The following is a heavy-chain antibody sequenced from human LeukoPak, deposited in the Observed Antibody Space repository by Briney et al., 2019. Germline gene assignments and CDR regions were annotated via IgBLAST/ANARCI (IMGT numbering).Heavy chain of an antibody. CDR3: ARGVSRDIVATRPHYYYYGMDV. D-gene: IGHD5-12*01. CDR2: IIPIFGTA. J-gene: IGHJ6*02. V-gene: IGHV1-69*13. CDR1: GGTFSSYA. Sequence: SVTVSCTASGGTFSSYAISWVRQAPGQGLEWMGGIIPIFGTANYAQKFQGRVTITADESTSTAYMELSSLRSEDTAVYYCARGVSRDIVATRPHYYYYGMDVWGQGTTVTVSS.